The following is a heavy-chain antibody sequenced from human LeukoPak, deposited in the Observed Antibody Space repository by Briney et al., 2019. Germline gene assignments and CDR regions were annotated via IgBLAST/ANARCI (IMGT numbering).Heavy chain of an antibody. CDR3: ARDPRSGYHDY. V-gene: IGHV1-3*01. D-gene: IGHD3-22*01. CDR2: INAGNGDT. J-gene: IGHJ4*02. Sequence: GASVKGSCKASGYTFTSYAIQWVRQAPGQRLEWMGWINAGNGDTKYSQRFQGRVTITRDTSASTAYMELSSLRSEDTAVYYCARDPRSGYHDYWGQGTLVTVSS. CDR1: GYTFTSYA.